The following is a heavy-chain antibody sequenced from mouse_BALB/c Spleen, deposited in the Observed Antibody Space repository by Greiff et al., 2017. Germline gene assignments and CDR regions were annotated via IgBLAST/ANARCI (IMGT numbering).Heavy chain of an antibody. CDR2: INPYNDGT. Sequence: EVQLQQSGPELVKPGASVKISCKASGYTFTSYVMHWVKQKPGQGLEWIGYINPYNDGTKYNEKFKGKATLTSDKSSSTAYMELSSLTSEDSAVYYCARRMITTLFDYWGQGTTLTVSS. J-gene: IGHJ2*01. V-gene: IGHV1-14*01. CDR1: GYTFTSYV. D-gene: IGHD2-4*01. CDR3: ARRMITTLFDY.